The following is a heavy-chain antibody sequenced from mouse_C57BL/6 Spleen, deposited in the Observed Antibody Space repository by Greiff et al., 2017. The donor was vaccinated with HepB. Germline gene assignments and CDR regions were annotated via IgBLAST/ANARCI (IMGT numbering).Heavy chain of an antibody. J-gene: IGHJ2*01. CDR3: AKNSLYYYGSSSSYFDY. V-gene: IGHV1-26*01. CDR1: GYTFTDYY. CDR2: INPNNGGT. D-gene: IGHD1-1*01. Sequence: EVQLQQSGPELVKPGASVKISCKASGYTFTDYYMNWVKQSHGKSLEWIGDINPNNGGTSYNQKFKGKATLTVDKSSSTAYMELRSLTSEDSAVYYCAKNSLYYYGSSSSYFDYWGQGTTLTVSS.